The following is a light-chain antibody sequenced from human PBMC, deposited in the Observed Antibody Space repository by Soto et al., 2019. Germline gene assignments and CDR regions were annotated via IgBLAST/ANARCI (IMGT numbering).Light chain of an antibody. J-gene: IGKJ1*01. CDR2: WAS. Sequence: DIVMTQSPDSLALSLGERATINCESSQSVLFTSNNKNHLAWYQQKPGQPPKLLIYWASTRESGVPDRFSGSGSGTDFTLTISGLQAEDVAFYYCQQYYISPWTFGQGTKVDI. CDR3: QQYYISPWT. CDR1: QSVLFTSNNKNH. V-gene: IGKV4-1*01.